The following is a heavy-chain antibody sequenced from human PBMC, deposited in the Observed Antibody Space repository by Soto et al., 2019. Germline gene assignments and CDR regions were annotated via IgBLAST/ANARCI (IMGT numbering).Heavy chain of an antibody. CDR3: ASAPRIAAAFNYYYYGMDV. V-gene: IGHV4-39*01. D-gene: IGHD6-25*01. J-gene: IGHJ6*02. Sequence: SETLSLTCTVSGGSISSSSYYWGWIRQPPGKGLEWIGSIYYSGSTYYNPSLKSRVTISVDTSKNQFSLKLSSVTAADTAVYYCASAPRIAAAFNYYYYGMDVWGQGTTVTGSS. CDR1: GGSISSSSYY. CDR2: IYYSGST.